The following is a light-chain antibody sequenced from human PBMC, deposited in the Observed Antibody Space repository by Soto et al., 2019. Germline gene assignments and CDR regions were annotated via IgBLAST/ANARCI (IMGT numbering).Light chain of an antibody. CDR2: QTS. CDR1: QYINTR. Sequence: EMALTQSPATLSACPGKRVTVSCRASQYINTRLAWYQHRPGQAPRLLIYQTSIRAAGIPARFSGSASATDFPIPISRLEPEDLAVYYCQQYGSSPWTFGPGTKVDIK. CDR3: QQYGSSPWT. V-gene: IGKV3-20*01. J-gene: IGKJ1*01.